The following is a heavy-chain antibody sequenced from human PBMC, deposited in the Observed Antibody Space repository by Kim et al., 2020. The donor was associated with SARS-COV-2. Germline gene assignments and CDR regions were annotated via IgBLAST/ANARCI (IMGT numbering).Heavy chain of an antibody. V-gene: IGHV5-51*01. Sequence: SFQGKVTISADKSISTAYLQWSSLKASDTAMYYCARHGARGVQQLANFDYWGQGTLVTVSS. D-gene: IGHD6-13*01. J-gene: IGHJ4*02. CDR3: ARHGARGVQQLANFDY.